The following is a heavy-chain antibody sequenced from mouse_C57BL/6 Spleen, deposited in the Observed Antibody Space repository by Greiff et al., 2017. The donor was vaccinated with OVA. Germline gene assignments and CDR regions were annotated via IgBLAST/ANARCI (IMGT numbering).Heavy chain of an antibody. J-gene: IGHJ3*01. CDR2: INPGSGGT. D-gene: IGHD2-1*01. CDR3: ARIYPGAY. CDR1: GYAFTNYL. Sequence: QVQLKESGAELVRPGTSVKVSCKASGYAFTNYLIEWVKQRPGQGLEWIGVINPGSGGTNYNEKFKGKATLTADKSSSTAYMQLSSLTSEDSAVYFCARIYPGAYWGKGTLVTVSA. V-gene: IGHV1-54*01.